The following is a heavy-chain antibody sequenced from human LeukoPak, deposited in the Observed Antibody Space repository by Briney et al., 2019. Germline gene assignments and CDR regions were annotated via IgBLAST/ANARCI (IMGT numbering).Heavy chain of an antibody. Sequence: SETLSLTCTVSGGSINSYYWSWIRQPAGKGLEWIGRIYFSGSTNYNPSLRSRVTMSVDTSKSQFSLKLSLVTAADTAVYYSARTSTGGTYYFDYWGQGTLVTVSS. CDR1: GGSINSYY. J-gene: IGHJ4*02. V-gene: IGHV4-4*07. CDR3: ARTSTGGTYYFDY. CDR2: IYFSGST. D-gene: IGHD2-2*01.